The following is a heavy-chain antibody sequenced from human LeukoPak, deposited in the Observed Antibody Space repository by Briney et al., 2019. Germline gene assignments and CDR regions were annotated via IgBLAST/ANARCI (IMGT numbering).Heavy chain of an antibody. J-gene: IGHJ4*02. Sequence: PSETLSLTCAVSGGSFRVYYWSCIRQPPGKGLEWIGEINHSGSTNYNPSLKSRVTISVDTSKNQFSLKLSSVTAADTAVYYCASLVSLRNFAYWGQGTLVTVSS. V-gene: IGHV4-34*01. D-gene: IGHD3-16*01. CDR2: INHSGST. CDR1: GGSFRVYY. CDR3: ASLVSLRNFAY.